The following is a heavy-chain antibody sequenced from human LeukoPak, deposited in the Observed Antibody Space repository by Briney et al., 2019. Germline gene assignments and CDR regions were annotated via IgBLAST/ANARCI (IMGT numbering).Heavy chain of an antibody. D-gene: IGHD6-19*01. Sequence: GGSLRLSCAASGFTFSSYSMNWVRQAPGKGLEWVSSISSSSSYIYYADSVKGRFTIFRDNAKNSLYLQMNSLRAEDTAVYYCARVVAVAGKAFDIWGQGTMATVSS. CDR3: ARVVAVAGKAFDI. J-gene: IGHJ3*02. CDR2: ISSSSSYI. CDR1: GFTFSSYS. V-gene: IGHV3-21*01.